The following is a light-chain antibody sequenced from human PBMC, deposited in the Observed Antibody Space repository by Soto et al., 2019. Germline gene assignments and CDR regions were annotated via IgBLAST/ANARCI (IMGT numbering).Light chain of an antibody. CDR3: QQRSNWPLT. V-gene: IGKV3-11*01. J-gene: IGKJ4*01. Sequence: ETVLTQSPVTLSLSPGERAALSCRASQSVSSYLAWYQQKPGQAPRLLIYDASNRATGIPARFSGSGSGTDFTLTISSLEPEDFAVYYCQQRSNWPLTFGGGPKVDIK. CDR2: DAS. CDR1: QSVSSY.